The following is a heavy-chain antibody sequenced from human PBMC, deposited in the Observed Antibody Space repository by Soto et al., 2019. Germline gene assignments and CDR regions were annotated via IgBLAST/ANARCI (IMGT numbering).Heavy chain of an antibody. J-gene: IGHJ5*02. CDR3: ARGLRYSSGWFDP. V-gene: IGHV4-34*01. Sequence: QVQLQQWGAGLLKPSETLSLTCAVYGGSFSGYYWSWIRQPPGKGLEWIGEINHSGSTNYNPSLKSRVTISVDTSKNQFSLKLSSVTAADTAVYYCARGLRYSSGWFDPWCQGTLVTVSS. CDR2: INHSGST. CDR1: GGSFSGYY. D-gene: IGHD6-19*01.